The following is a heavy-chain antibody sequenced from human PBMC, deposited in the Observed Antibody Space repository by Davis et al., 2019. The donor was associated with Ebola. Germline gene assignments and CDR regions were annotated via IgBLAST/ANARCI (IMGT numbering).Heavy chain of an antibody. J-gene: IGHJ4*02. V-gene: IGHV3-21*01. Sequence: GESLKISCAASVFTFGSYSMNWVRQAPGKGLEWVSSISSTGTYAYYAESVKGRFTISRDNVKNSLYLQMNSQRAEDTAVYYCARDPTGYCSGGSCGDYFDYWGEGTMVTVSS. CDR3: ARDPTGYCSGGSCGDYFDY. D-gene: IGHD2-15*01. CDR1: VFTFGSYS. CDR2: ISSTGTYA.